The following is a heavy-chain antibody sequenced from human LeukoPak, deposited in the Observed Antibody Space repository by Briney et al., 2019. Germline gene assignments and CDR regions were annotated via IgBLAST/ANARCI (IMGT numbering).Heavy chain of an antibody. J-gene: IGHJ4*02. CDR1: GYSISNGYY. CDR3: ARVRDGEFIDY. V-gene: IGHV4-61*02. D-gene: IGHD5-24*01. Sequence: SETLSLTCTVSGYSISNGYYWGWIRQPAGKGLEWIGRIYTSGSTNYNPSLKSRVTISVDTSKNQFSLKLSSVIAADTRVYYCARVRDGEFIDYWGQGTLVTVSS. CDR2: IYTSGST.